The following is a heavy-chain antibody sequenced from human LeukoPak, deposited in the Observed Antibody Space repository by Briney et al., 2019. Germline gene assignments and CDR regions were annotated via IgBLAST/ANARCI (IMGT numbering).Heavy chain of an antibody. CDR1: GYTFTGYY. CDR2: INTNSGGT. CDR3: ARLSHHSSGWYGGWFDP. D-gene: IGHD6-19*01. V-gene: IGHV1-2*02. Sequence: GASVKVSCKASGYTFTGYYMHWVRQAPGQGLEWMGWINTNSGGTNYAQKFQGRVTMTRDTSISTAYMELSRLRSDDTAVYYCARLSHHSSGWYGGWFDPWGQGTLVTVSS. J-gene: IGHJ5*02.